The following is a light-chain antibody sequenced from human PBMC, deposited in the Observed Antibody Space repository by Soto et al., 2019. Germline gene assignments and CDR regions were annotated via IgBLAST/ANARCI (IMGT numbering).Light chain of an antibody. CDR1: SSNIGSNH. Sequence: VLTQPPSASVTPGQRVTISCSGSSSNIGSNHVNWYQQLPGTAPKLLIYSSNQRPSGVPHRISGTRPGTSASLAISGLKSEHETDFYCAAWDDSLNGHVYGTGTKVTVL. V-gene: IGLV1-44*01. J-gene: IGLJ1*01. CDR3: AAWDDSLNGHV. CDR2: SSN.